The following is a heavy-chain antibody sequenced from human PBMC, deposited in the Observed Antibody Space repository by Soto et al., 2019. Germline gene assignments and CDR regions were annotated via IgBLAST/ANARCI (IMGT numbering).Heavy chain of an antibody. Sequence: GASVKVSCKASGYTFTSYDINWVRQATGQGLEWMGWMNPNSGNTGYAQKFQGRVTMTRNTSISTAYMELSSLRSEDTAVYYCARAEVVVLEYFQHWGQGTLVTVSS. CDR1: GYTFTSYD. V-gene: IGHV1-8*01. D-gene: IGHD2-2*01. CDR3: ARAEVVVLEYFQH. CDR2: MNPNSGNT. J-gene: IGHJ1*01.